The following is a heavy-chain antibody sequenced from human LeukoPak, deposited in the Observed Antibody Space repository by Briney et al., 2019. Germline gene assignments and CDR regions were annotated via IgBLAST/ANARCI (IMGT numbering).Heavy chain of an antibody. CDR1: GFTFSSYG. CDR3: AKDSGAPRYDSSGYCFDY. Sequence: GGSLRLSRPASGFTFSSYGMHWVRQAPGKGLEWVAVIWYDGSNKYYADSVKGRFTISRDNSKNTLYPQMNSLRAEDTAAYYCAKDSGAPRYDSSGYCFDYWGQGTLVTVSS. D-gene: IGHD3-22*01. J-gene: IGHJ4*02. V-gene: IGHV3-33*06. CDR2: IWYDGSNK.